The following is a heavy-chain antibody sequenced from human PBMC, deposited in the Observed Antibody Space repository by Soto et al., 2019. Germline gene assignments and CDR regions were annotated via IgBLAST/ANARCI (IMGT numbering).Heavy chain of an antibody. D-gene: IGHD5-18*01. Sequence: QVQLVQSGAEVKKPGSSVKVSCKASGGTFSSYAISWVRQAPGQGLEWMGGIIPIFGTANYAQKFQGRVTITANESTSTAYMELRSLRSEDTAVYYCARDRPIQLWSNWFDPWGQGTLVTVSS. J-gene: IGHJ5*02. V-gene: IGHV1-69*12. CDR2: IIPIFGTA. CDR3: ARDRPIQLWSNWFDP. CDR1: GGTFSSYA.